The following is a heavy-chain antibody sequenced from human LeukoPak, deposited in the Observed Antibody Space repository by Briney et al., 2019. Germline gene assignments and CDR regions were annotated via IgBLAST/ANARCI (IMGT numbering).Heavy chain of an antibody. CDR2: IDHSGNM. J-gene: IGHJ4*02. D-gene: IGHD5-24*01. Sequence: PSETLSLTCAVYGGTFSGYYLNWIRQPPGKGLEWIGDIDHSGNMNYNPSLKSRVTISVDTSKHHFSLELSSVTAADTAVYYCARGLSGYIRRYYFDYWGQGTLVTVSS. CDR3: ARGLSGYIRRYYFDY. V-gene: IGHV4-34*01. CDR1: GGTFSGYY.